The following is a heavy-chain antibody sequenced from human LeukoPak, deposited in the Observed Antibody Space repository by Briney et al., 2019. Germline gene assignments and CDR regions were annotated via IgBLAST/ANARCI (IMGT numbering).Heavy chain of an antibody. D-gene: IGHD1-26*01. Sequence: ASVKVSCKASGYIFTNYYMYWVQQAPGQGLEWMGLINPSATTSYAHKFQGRVAMTTDTSTSTVYMELSSLRSEDTAIFYCARSPPTQVGATNAYFDQWGQGTLVTVSS. CDR1: GYIFTNYY. J-gene: IGHJ4*02. CDR2: INPSATT. CDR3: ARSPPTQVGATNAYFDQ. V-gene: IGHV1-46*01.